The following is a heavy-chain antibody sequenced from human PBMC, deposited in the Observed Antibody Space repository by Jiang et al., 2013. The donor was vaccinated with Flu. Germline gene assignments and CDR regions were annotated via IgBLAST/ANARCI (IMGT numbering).Heavy chain of an antibody. CDR1: GFTFSSYA. CDR2: ISGSGGST. J-gene: IGHJ6*02. CDR3: AKVVYGDYFGLEYYYYGMDV. D-gene: IGHD4-17*01. V-gene: IGHV3-23*01. Sequence: QLLESGGGLVQPGGSLRLSCAASGFTFSSYAMSWVRQAPGKGLEWVSAISGSGGSTYYADSVKGRFTISRDNSKNTLYLQMNSLRAEDTAVYYCAKVVYGDYFGLEYYYYGMDVWGQGTTVTVSS.